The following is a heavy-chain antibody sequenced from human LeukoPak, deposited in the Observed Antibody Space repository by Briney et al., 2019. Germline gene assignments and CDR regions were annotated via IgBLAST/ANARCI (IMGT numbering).Heavy chain of an antibody. CDR3: ARDRGSREDGMDV. CDR2: IWYDGNNK. Sequence: GGSLRLSCAASGFTFSSYGMHWVRQAPGKGLERVAVIWYDGNNKYYADFVKGRFTISRDNSKNTLYLQLNSLRAEDAAVYNCARDRGSREDGMDVWGQGTTVTVSS. D-gene: IGHD1-26*01. V-gene: IGHV3-33*01. CDR1: GFTFSSYG. J-gene: IGHJ6*02.